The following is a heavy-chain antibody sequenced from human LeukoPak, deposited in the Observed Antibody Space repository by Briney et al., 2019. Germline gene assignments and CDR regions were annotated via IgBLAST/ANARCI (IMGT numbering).Heavy chain of an antibody. CDR1: GFTVSGNY. Sequence: PGGSLRLSCAASGFTVSGNYISWVRQAPGKGLEWISLIYSGGDTYYPDSVRGRFTISRDNSKNTLYLQMNSLRAEDTAVYYCARGPPACSTNCYGYLDHWGQGTLVTVSS. D-gene: IGHD2-2*01. CDR3: ARGPPACSTNCYGYLDH. J-gene: IGHJ4*02. V-gene: IGHV3-53*01. CDR2: IYSGGDT.